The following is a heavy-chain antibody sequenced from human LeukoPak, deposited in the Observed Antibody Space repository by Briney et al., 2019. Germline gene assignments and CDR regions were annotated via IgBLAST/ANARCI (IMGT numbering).Heavy chain of an antibody. J-gene: IGHJ4*02. V-gene: IGHV4-39*07. CDR1: GGSISSSSYY. Sequence: SETLSLTCTVSGGSISSSSYYWGWIRQPPGKGLEWIGSIYYSGSTYYNPSLKSRVTISVDTSKNQFSLKLSSVTAADTAVYYCARDLAAVAGGAYWGQGTLVTVSS. CDR2: IYYSGST. CDR3: ARDLAAVAGGAY. D-gene: IGHD6-19*01.